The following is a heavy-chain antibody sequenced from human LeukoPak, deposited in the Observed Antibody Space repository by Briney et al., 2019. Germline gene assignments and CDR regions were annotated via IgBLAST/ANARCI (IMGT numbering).Heavy chain of an antibody. CDR3: ARDHEPMKYYGTSDY. CDR1: GFTFNNYG. D-gene: IGHD4/OR15-4a*01. CDR2: IRNDASNK. V-gene: IGHV3-30*02. Sequence: PGGSLRLSCTASGFTFNNYGMHWVRQAPGKGLEWVAFIRNDASNKYYADSVKGRFTISRDNSKNTLYLQMNSLRAEDTAVYYCARDHEPMKYYGTSDYWGQGTLVTVSS. J-gene: IGHJ4*02.